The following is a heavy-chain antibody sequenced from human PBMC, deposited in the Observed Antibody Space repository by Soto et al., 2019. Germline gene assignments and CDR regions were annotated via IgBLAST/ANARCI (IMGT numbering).Heavy chain of an antibody. CDR1: GYSFTSYW. Sequence: LGESLKISCKGSGYSFTSYWIGWVRQMPGKGLEWMGIIYPGDSDTRYSPSFQGQVTISADKSISTAYLQWSSLKASDTAMYYCARQSPLGLLRYFDQGYYYYGMDVWGQGTTVTVSS. CDR2: IYPGDSDT. D-gene: IGHD3-9*01. CDR3: ARQSPLGLLRYFDQGYYYYGMDV. J-gene: IGHJ6*02. V-gene: IGHV5-51*01.